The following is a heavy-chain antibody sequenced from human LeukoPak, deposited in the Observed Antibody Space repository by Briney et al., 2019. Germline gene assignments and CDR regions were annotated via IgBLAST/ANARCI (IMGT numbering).Heavy chain of an antibody. CDR3: ARGGSFHEFDI. CDR1: GYRFTDYW. D-gene: IGHD3-10*01. Sequence: GASVKVSCKTSGYRFTDYWIQWVRQAPGQGLEWMGWINTNTGGTVYAQKFQGRVTMTRDTSLTTSYMDLSRLTSDDTAVYYCARGGSFHEFDIWGQGTMVIVSS. CDR2: INTNTGGT. J-gene: IGHJ3*02. V-gene: IGHV1-2*02.